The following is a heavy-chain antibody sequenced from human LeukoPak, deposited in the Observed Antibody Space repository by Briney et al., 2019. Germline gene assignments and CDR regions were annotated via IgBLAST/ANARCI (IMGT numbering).Heavy chain of an antibody. CDR3: AREVQGIVVVVAATRDWFDP. V-gene: IGHV1-69*04. CDR2: IIPILGIA. Sequence: SVTVSCKASGGTFSSYAISWVRQAPGQGLEWMGRIIPILGIANYAQKFQGRVTITAGKSTSTAYMELSSLRSEDTAVYYCAREVQGIVVVVAATRDWFDPWGQGTLVTVSS. D-gene: IGHD2-15*01. J-gene: IGHJ5*02. CDR1: GGTFSSYA.